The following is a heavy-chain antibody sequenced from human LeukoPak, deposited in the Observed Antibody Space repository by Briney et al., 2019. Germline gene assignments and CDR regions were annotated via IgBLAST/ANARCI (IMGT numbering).Heavy chain of an antibody. Sequence: GGSLRLSCAASGFSFSTYGMHWVRQAPDKGLEWVAVISDDGINQYYADSARGRFTISRDNSKNTLYLQMNSLRVEDTAVYYCAKERTSSGWVYFFDYWGRGTLVTVSS. D-gene: IGHD6-19*01. V-gene: IGHV3-30*18. CDR2: ISDDGINQ. CDR1: GFSFSTYG. J-gene: IGHJ4*02. CDR3: AKERTSSGWVYFFDY.